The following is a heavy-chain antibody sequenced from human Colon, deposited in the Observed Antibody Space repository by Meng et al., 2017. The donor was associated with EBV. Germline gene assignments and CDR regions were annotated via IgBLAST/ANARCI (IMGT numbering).Heavy chain of an antibody. CDR1: GGPISSGGYS. CDR3: ARGAYFDY. J-gene: IGHJ4*02. CDR2: IYYSGSA. Sequence: QLQLQESGSGLVKPSETLSLTCAVSGGPISSGGYSWHWIRQPPGKGLQWIGYIYYSGSAFYNPSLKSRVTLSVDRSKNQFSLNLSSVTAADTAVYYCARGAYFDYWGQGPLVTVYS. V-gene: IGHV4-30-2*01.